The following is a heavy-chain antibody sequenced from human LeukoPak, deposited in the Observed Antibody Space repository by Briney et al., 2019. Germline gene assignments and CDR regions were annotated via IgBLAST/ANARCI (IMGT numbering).Heavy chain of an antibody. D-gene: IGHD2-2*01. Sequence: ASVKVSCKASGYTFTNYDINWVRQATGQGLEWMGYMNPNSGNTGYAQKFQDRVTITSDTSISTAYMELSSLRSEDTAVYYCARGAVIVPAAMTIYYYYYYMDVWGKGTTVTVSS. CDR1: GYTFTNYD. J-gene: IGHJ6*03. V-gene: IGHV1-8*03. CDR3: ARGAVIVPAAMTIYYYYYYMDV. CDR2: MNPNSGNT.